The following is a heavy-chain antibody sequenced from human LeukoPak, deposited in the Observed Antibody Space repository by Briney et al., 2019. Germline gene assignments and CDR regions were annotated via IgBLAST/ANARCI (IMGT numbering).Heavy chain of an antibody. CDR2: IRYDGSNK. D-gene: IGHD3-3*01. J-gene: IGHJ6*03. Sequence: GGSLRLSCAASGFTFSSYGMHWVRQAPGKGLEWVAFIRYDGSNKYYADSVKGRFTISSDNSKNTLYLQMNSLRAEDTAVYYCASLSDFWSGYYPRMNYYYYMGVWGKGTTVTVSS. CDR1: GFTFSSYG. V-gene: IGHV3-30*02. CDR3: ASLSDFWSGYYPRMNYYYYMGV.